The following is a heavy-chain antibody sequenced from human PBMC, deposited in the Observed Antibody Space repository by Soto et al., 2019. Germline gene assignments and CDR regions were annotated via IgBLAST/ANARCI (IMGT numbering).Heavy chain of an antibody. J-gene: IGHJ3*02. D-gene: IGHD3-10*01. CDR3: ARVPSYHPDAFDI. CDR1: GFTFSSYS. V-gene: IGHV3-21*01. Sequence: GGSLRLSCAASGFTFSSYSMNWVRQAPGKGLEWVSSISSSSSYIYYADSVKGRFTISRDNARNSLYLQMNSLRAEDTAVYYCARVPSYHPDAFDIWGQGTMVTVSS. CDR2: ISSSSSYI.